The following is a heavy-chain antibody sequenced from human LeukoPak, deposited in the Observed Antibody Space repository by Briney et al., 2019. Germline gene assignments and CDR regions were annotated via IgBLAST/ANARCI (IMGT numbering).Heavy chain of an antibody. Sequence: PSETLSLTCTVSGGSIISRGYYWGCIRQPPGKGLEWIGSIYYSGSTYYNPSLKSRVTISVDASKNQFSLKMSSVTAADTAMYYCARSETIMVKFDYWGHGTLVTVSS. J-gene: IGHJ4*01. CDR1: GGSIISRGYY. V-gene: IGHV4-39*01. CDR3: ARSETIMVKFDY. D-gene: IGHD5-24*01. CDR2: IYYSGST.